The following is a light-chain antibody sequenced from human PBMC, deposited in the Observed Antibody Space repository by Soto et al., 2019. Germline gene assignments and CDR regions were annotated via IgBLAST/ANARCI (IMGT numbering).Light chain of an antibody. V-gene: IGLV2-14*01. CDR1: SADVGGCNY. Sequence: ALTQPASVSGSPGQSITISCTGTSADVGGCNYVSWYQQHPDKAPKVVIYEVSNRPSGVSNRFSGSKSGNTASLTISGLQAEVEADYYCGSCTTSSILVFGTGTKVTVL. CDR3: GSCTTSSILV. CDR2: EVS. J-gene: IGLJ1*01.